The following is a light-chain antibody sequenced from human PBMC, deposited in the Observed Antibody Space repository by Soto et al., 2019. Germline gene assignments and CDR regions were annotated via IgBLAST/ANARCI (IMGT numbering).Light chain of an antibody. J-gene: IGLJ2*01. Sequence: QSALTQPPSASGSPGQSVTISCTGTSSDVGGYNYVSWYQQHPGKAPKLMIYEVSKRPSGVPDRFSGSKSGHTASLTVSGVQAEDEADYYCSSYAGSNNYVVFGGGTQLTVL. CDR3: SSYAGSNNYVV. CDR2: EVS. CDR1: SSDVGGYNY. V-gene: IGLV2-8*01.